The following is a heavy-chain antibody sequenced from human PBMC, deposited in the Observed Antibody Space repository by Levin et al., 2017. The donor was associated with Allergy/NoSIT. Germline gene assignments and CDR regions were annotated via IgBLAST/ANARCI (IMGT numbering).Heavy chain of an antibody. D-gene: IGHD6-13*01. CDR3: ARGRHSSSGFDWFDP. CDR1: GFTVSSNY. J-gene: IGHJ5*02. CDR2: IYSGGST. V-gene: IGHV3-53*01. Sequence: AGGSLRLSCAASGFTVSSNYMSWVRQAPGKGLEWVSVIYSGGSTYYADSVKGRFTISRDNSKNTLYLQMNSLRAEDTAVYYCARGRHSSSGFDWFDPWGQGTLVTVSS.